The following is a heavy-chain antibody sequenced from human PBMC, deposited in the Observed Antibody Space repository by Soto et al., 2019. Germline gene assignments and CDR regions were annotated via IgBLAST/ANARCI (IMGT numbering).Heavy chain of an antibody. V-gene: IGHV3-23*01. CDR3: ARGEVVRWYFDY. Sequence: EVQLLESGGGLVQPGGSLRLSCAASGFTFSSYAMSWVRQAPGKGLEWVSAISGSGGSTYYADSVKGRFTISRDNSKNTLYLQMNSLRAEDTAVYYCARGEVVRWYFDYWGQGTLVTVSS. D-gene: IGHD2-15*01. J-gene: IGHJ4*02. CDR2: ISGSGGST. CDR1: GFTFSSYA.